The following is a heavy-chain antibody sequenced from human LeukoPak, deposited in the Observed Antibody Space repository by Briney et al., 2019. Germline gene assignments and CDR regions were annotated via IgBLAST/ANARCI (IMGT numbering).Heavy chain of an antibody. J-gene: IGHJ3*02. CDR3: AREYSSSWSNAFDI. D-gene: IGHD6-13*01. CDR1: GFTFGTYT. Sequence: PGGSLRLSCAASGFTFGTYTMNWVRQAPGKGLEWVSSIDSSGSTIYYADSVKGRFTISRDNAKNSLYLQMNSLRAEDTAVYYCAREYSSSWSNAFDIWGQGTMVTVSS. V-gene: IGHV3-48*04. CDR2: IDSSGSTI.